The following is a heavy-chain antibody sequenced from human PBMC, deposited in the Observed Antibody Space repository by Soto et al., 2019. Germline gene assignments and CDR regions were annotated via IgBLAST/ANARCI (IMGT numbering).Heavy chain of an antibody. D-gene: IGHD2-15*01. CDR1: GGTFSSYT. Sequence: QVQLVQSGAEVKKPGSSVKVSCKASGGTFSSYTISWVRQAPGQGLEWMGGVIPGLGVTNYAQKFQGRVTITADESTTTAYMELSSLRSEDTAVYYCASRRSFYYDMDVWGQGTPVTVSS. V-gene: IGHV1-69*01. J-gene: IGHJ6*02. CDR2: VIPGLGVT. CDR3: ASRRSFYYDMDV.